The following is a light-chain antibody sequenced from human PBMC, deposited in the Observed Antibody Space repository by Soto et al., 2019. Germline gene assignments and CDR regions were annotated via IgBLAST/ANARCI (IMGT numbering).Light chain of an antibody. CDR3: EQYNTYSRA. Sequence: DIQMTQSPSTLSASVGDRVTITCRASQSINTWLAWYQHKPGKAPKLLIYKASNLEGGAPSRFSGSGSGTEFTLTISSLQPDDFATYYCEQYNTYSRAFGQGTKVETK. J-gene: IGKJ1*01. CDR1: QSINTW. V-gene: IGKV1-5*03. CDR2: KAS.